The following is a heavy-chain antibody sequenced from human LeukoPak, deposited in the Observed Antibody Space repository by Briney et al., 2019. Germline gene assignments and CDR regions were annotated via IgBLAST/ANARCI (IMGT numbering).Heavy chain of an antibody. D-gene: IGHD1-26*01. CDR1: GYTFTDYN. J-gene: IGHJ4*02. CDR2: INPNSGGT. Sequence: ASVRVSCKASGYTFTDYNIHCVRQAPGQGPEWMKWINPNSGGTNYAQKFQGRVAMTRDTSISTAYMELSRLRSDDTAVYYCARVAGTVGATDYWGQGTLVTVSS. CDR3: ARVAGTVGATDY. V-gene: IGHV1-2*02.